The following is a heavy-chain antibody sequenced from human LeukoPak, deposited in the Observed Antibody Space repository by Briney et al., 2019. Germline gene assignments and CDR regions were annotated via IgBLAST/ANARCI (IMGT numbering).Heavy chain of an antibody. J-gene: IGHJ4*02. CDR1: GFTFSSYW. CDR2: IKQDGSGT. V-gene: IGHV3-7*01. CDR3: ARDPFGWLLLLDY. D-gene: IGHD3-9*01. Sequence: PGGSLRLSCAASGFTFSSYWMSWVRQAPGKGLEWVATIKQDGSGTYYVDSVKGRFTISRDNAKNSLYLQMNSLRAEDTAVYYCARDPFGWLLLLDYWGQGTLVTVSS.